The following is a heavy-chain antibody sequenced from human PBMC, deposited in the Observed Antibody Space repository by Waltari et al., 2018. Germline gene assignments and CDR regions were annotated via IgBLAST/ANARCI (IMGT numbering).Heavy chain of an antibody. CDR2: IYYSGST. CDR1: GGSISSYY. CDR3: ARVGVTRKYYYYYYMDV. D-gene: IGHD4-4*01. Sequence: QVQLQESGPGLVKPTETLSLTCTVPGGSISSYYWTWIRQPPGKGLEWMGYIYYSGSTNYNPSLKSRVTISVDTSKNQFSLKLSSVTAADTAVYYCARVGVTRKYYYYYYMDVWGKGTTVTVSS. V-gene: IGHV4-59*01. J-gene: IGHJ6*03.